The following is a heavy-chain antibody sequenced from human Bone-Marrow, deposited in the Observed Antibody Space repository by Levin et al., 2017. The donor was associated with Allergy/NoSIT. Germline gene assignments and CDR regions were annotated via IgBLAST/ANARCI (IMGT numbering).Heavy chain of an antibody. D-gene: IGHD3-10*01. CDR1: GYTFTSYY. V-gene: IGHV1-46*01. Sequence: GESLKISCKASGYTFTSYYMHWVRQAPGQGLGWMGIINPSGGSTSYAQKFQGRVTMTRDTSTSTVYMELSSLRSEDTAVYYCARDSSDPNWFDPWGQGTLVTVSS. CDR2: INPSGGST. CDR3: ARDSSDPNWFDP. J-gene: IGHJ5*02.